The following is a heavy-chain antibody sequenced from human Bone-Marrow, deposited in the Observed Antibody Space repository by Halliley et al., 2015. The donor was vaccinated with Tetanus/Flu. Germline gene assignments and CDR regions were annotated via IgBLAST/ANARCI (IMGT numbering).Heavy chain of an antibody. Sequence: GLVKPSETLSLTCGVSGFSISGGFYWGWIRQPPGRGLEWIGNIHHSGHTYYNPSLRSRVTISVDTSKNQLSLELNSVTAADSAVYYCVRVHHSKNRNLGAYFDFWGQGSLVTVSS. CDR2: IHHSGHT. V-gene: IGHV4-38-2*01. CDR1: GFSISGGFY. J-gene: IGHJ4*02. D-gene: IGHD3-16*01. CDR3: VRVHHSKNRNLGAYFDF.